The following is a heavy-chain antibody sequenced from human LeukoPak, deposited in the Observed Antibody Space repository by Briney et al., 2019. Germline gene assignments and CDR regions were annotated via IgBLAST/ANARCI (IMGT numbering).Heavy chain of an antibody. D-gene: IGHD3-22*01. CDR1: GFTFRSYA. Sequence: GGSLRLSCAASGFTFRSYAMHWVRQAPGKGLEWVAVISYDGSNKYYADSVKGRFTISRDNSKNTLYLQMNSLRPEDTAVYYRARDTDSSGYYGGSHYWGRGTLVTVSS. CDR3: ARDTDSSGYYGGSHY. V-gene: IGHV3-30*01. CDR2: ISYDGSNK. J-gene: IGHJ4*02.